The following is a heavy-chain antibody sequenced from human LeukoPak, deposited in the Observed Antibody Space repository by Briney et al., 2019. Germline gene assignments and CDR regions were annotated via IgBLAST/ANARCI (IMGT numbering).Heavy chain of an antibody. CDR3: ARDRGYVTTEFLVSY. V-gene: IGHV1-2*02. D-gene: IGHD4-17*01. CDR2: INPNSGGT. J-gene: IGHJ4*02. Sequence: GASVKVSCKASGYTFTGYYMHWVRQAPGQGLEWMGWINPNSGGTNYAQKFQGRVTMTRDTSISTAYMELSRLRSDDTAVYYCARDRGYVTTEFLVSYWGQGTLVTVSS. CDR1: GYTFTGYY.